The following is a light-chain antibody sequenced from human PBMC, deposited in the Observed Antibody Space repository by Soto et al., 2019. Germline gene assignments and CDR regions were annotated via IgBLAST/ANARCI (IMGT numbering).Light chain of an antibody. V-gene: IGKV3-20*01. CDR3: QQYGGSPWT. J-gene: IGKJ1*01. Sequence: EIVMPQSPATLSVSPGERATLSCRASQSVSSNLAWYQQKPGQAPRLLIYGASTRATGIPDRFSGSGSGTDFTLTISRLEPEDFAVYYCQQYGGSPWTFGQGTKVDIK. CDR1: QSVSSN. CDR2: GAS.